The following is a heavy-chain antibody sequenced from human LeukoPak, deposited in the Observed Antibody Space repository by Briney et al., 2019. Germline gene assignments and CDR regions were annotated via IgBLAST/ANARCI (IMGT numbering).Heavy chain of an antibody. Sequence: ASVTVSCQASGYTFTDYYIHWVRLGPGQGLEWMGWIHPKSGGTNYAQKFQGRVTMTRDTSISTAFMELSSLRSDDTAIYYCARDPDSPQVDFDYWGQGTLVTVSS. V-gene: IGHV1-2*02. CDR2: IHPKSGGT. CDR3: ARDPDSPQVDFDY. CDR1: GYTFTDYY. D-gene: IGHD3-22*01. J-gene: IGHJ4*02.